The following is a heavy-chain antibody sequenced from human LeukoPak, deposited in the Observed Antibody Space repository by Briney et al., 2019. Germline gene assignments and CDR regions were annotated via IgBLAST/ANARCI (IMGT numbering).Heavy chain of an antibody. CDR2: INSDGSST. Sequence: GGSLRLSCAASGFTFSSYWMHWVRQAPGKGLVWVSRINSDGSSTSYADSVKGRFTISRDNAKNTLCLQMNSLRAEDTAVYYCATSFSATDYYYGMDVWGQGTTVTVSS. CDR3: ATSFSATDYYYGMDV. V-gene: IGHV3-74*01. D-gene: IGHD4-17*01. J-gene: IGHJ6*02. CDR1: GFTFSSYW.